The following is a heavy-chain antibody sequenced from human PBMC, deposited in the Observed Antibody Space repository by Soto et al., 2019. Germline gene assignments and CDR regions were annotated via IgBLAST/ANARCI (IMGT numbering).Heavy chain of an antibody. V-gene: IGHV3-21*01. CDR2: ITSSSSYI. J-gene: IGHJ4*02. CDR1: GFTFSSYS. Sequence: PGGSLRLSCAASGFTFSSYSMNWVRQAPGKGLEWVSSITSSSSYIYYADSVKGRFTVSRDNAKNSLSLQMHSLRAEDTAVYYWATGGESGSYYLYSIDCWGQGSPVTVSS. D-gene: IGHD1-26*01. CDR3: ATGGESGSYYLYSIDC.